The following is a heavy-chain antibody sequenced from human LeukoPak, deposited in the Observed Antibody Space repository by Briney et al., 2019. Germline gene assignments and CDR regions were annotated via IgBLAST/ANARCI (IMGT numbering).Heavy chain of an antibody. J-gene: IGHJ4*02. CDR1: GFTFSSYG. CDR2: IWYDGSNK. Sequence: GGSLRLSCAASGFTFSSYGMHWVRQAPGKGLEWVAVIWYDGSNKYYADSVKGRFTISRDNSKNTLYLQMNSLGAEDTAVYYCARDQITMVRGVGYWGQGTLVTVSS. CDR3: ARDQITMVRGVGY. D-gene: IGHD3-10*01. V-gene: IGHV3-33*01.